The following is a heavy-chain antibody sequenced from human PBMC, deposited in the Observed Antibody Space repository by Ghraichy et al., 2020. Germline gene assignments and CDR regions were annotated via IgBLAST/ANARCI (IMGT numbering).Heavy chain of an antibody. CDR2: ISSSTRYI. J-gene: IGHJ6*02. CDR1: GLMFSPNT. V-gene: IGHV3-21*01. D-gene: IGHD6-19*01. CDR3: SRGGGAGTPVLYQMDV. Sequence: GGSLRLSCVASGLMFSPNTMNWVRQAPGKGLEWVSSISSSTRYIYYAESVKGRFTISRDNAQNSLHLQMNSLRAEDTAVYYCSRGGGAGTPVLYQMDVWGLGTTVTVSS.